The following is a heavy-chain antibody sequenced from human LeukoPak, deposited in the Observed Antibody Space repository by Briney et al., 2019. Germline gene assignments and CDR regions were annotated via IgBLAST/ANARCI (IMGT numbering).Heavy chain of an antibody. CDR3: ARARFSYGHYYFDY. CDR1: AFTFSTYW. CDR2: IKQDGSEK. J-gene: IGHJ4*02. D-gene: IGHD5-18*01. Sequence: GGSLRLSRAASAFTFSTYWMSWVRQAPGQGLEWVANIKQDGSEKYYVDSVKGRFTISRDNAKDSLYLQMNSLRAEDTAVYYCARARFSYGHYYFDYWGQGTLVTVSS. V-gene: IGHV3-7*04.